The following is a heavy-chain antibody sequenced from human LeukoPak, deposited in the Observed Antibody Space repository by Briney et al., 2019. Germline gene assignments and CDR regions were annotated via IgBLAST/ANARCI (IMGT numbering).Heavy chain of an antibody. D-gene: IGHD3-22*01. CDR3: ASSGYYDRWFDP. CDR2: INSVSNDI. J-gene: IGHJ5*02. CDR1: GFTFSNYG. Sequence: PGGSLRLSCVVSGFTFSNYGMDWVRQAPGQGLEWVSFINSVSNDIRYADSVKGRFFISRDNAKNSLYLQMNSLRAEDTAVYYCASSGYYDRWFDPWGQGTLATVSS. V-gene: IGHV3-21*05.